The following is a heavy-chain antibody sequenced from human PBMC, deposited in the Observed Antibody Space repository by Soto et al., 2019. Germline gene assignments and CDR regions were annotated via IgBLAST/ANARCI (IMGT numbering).Heavy chain of an antibody. J-gene: IGHJ6*02. CDR3: ARGPGPIFGVVTGFGGMDV. D-gene: IGHD3-3*02. CDR1: GYTFTGYY. Sequence: QVQLVQSGAEVKKPGASVKVSCKASGYTFTGYYMHWVRQAPGQGLEWMGWINPNSGGTNYAQKFQGWFTMTRDTSISKAYRELSRLRSDDTAVYYCARGPGPIFGVVTGFGGMDVWGQGTTVTVSS. CDR2: INPNSGGT. V-gene: IGHV1-2*04.